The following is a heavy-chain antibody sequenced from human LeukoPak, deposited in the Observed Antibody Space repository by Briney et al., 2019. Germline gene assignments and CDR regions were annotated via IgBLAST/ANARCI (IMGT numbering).Heavy chain of an antibody. Sequence: SETLSLTCAVSGYSISSGYYWGWIRQPPGKGLEWIGSIYHSGSTYYNPSLKSRVTISVDTSKNQFSLKLSSVTAADTAVYYCARHRYSSGQDYWGQGTLVTVS. CDR2: IYHSGST. CDR1: GYSISSGYY. J-gene: IGHJ4*02. D-gene: IGHD6-19*01. V-gene: IGHV4-38-2*01. CDR3: ARHRYSSGQDY.